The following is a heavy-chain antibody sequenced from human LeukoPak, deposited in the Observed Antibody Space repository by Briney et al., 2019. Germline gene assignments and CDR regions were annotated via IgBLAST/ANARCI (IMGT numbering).Heavy chain of an antibody. CDR3: ARRRYDWGGDFAN. V-gene: IGHV3-23*05. J-gene: IGHJ4*02. D-gene: IGHD3-16*01. CDR2: IDGGGTL. CDR1: GFTVSSYA. Sequence: TGGALRLSSAASGFTVSSYAMGWVRQAPGKGLEWGSAIDGGGTLYYADSVKGRFSITRDTSKNTLLLQMNILRAEDTAVYYCARRRYDWGGDFANWGQGTLVTVSS.